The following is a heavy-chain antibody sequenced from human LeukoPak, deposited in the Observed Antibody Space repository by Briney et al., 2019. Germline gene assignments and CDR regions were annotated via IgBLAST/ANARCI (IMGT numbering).Heavy chain of an antibody. D-gene: IGHD3-22*01. CDR2: IISSGSYM. CDR1: GFTFSSYS. J-gene: IGHJ4*02. Sequence: PGGSLRLSCAASGFTFSSYSMNWVRQAPGKGLEWVSSIISSGSYMYYADSVKGRFTISRDNAKNSLYLQMNSLRAEDTAVYYCARHYYDSSGYYSCDYWGQRTLVIVSS. CDR3: ARHYYDSSGYYSCDY. V-gene: IGHV3-21*06.